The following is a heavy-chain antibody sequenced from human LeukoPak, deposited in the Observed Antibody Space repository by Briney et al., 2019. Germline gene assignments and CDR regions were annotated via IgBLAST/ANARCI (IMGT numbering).Heavy chain of an antibody. J-gene: IGHJ3*02. Sequence: GGSLRLSCAASGFTFATSWVRQAAGKGLEWVSAISGSGDTTYYADSVKGRFTISRDNSKNTLYLQMNSLRAEDTALYYCAKAQLPYCSGGSCFDAFDIWGQGTMVTVSS. V-gene: IGHV3-23*01. CDR1: GFTFA. CDR2: ISGSGDTT. D-gene: IGHD2-15*01. CDR3: AKAQLPYCSGGSCFDAFDI.